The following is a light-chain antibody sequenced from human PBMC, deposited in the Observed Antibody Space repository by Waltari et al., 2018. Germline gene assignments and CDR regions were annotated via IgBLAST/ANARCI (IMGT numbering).Light chain of an antibody. CDR3: QQRSNWPPMYT. V-gene: IGKV3-11*01. CDR2: DAS. J-gene: IGKJ2*01. CDR1: QSVSSY. Sequence: LTQSPATLSLSPGERATLSCRASQSVSSYLAWYQQKPGKAPRLLIYDASTRATGIPARFSGSGSGTDFTLTISSLEPEDFAVYYCQQRSNWPPMYTFGQGTKLEIK.